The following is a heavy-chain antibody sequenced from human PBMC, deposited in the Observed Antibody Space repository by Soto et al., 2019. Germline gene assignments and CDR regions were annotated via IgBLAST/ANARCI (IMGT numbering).Heavy chain of an antibody. D-gene: IGHD2-21*01. Sequence: QVQLKQSGPGLVRPSGTLSLTCRVSGTSISSSYWWAWVRQSPGKGLEWIGEIYHNGITKYNPSLKRRGSMSIDKSNNQFSLKLTSVTAADTAVDYCATVPPRIVVVLAEFPTWGQGTLVTVSS. CDR1: GTSISSSYW. J-gene: IGHJ4*02. V-gene: IGHV4-4*02. CDR2: IYHNGIT. CDR3: ATVPPRIVVVLAEFPT.